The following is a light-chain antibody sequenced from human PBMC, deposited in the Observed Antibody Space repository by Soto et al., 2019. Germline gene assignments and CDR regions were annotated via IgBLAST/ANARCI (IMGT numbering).Light chain of an antibody. CDR2: DVT. CDR1: SSDVGGHDY. Sequence: QSALTQPRSVSGSPGQSVTVSCPGTSSDVGGHDYVSWYQHHPGKAPKLIVYDVTKRPSGVPDRFSGSKSGNTASLTISGLLAEDEADYHCCSYADNYFYVFGSGTKLTVL. CDR3: CSYADNYFYV. V-gene: IGLV2-11*01. J-gene: IGLJ1*01.